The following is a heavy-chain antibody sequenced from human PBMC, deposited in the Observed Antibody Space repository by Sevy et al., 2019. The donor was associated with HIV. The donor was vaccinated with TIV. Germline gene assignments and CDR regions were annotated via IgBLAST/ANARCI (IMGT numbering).Heavy chain of an antibody. CDR2: INSSGSTK. V-gene: IGHV3-48*03. CDR3: ARDKGYYDVLTGYASNAFDI. CDR1: GFTFSSYE. Sequence: GGSLRLSCAASGFTFSSYEMNWVRQAPGKGLEWVSYINSSGSTKYYADSVKGRFTISRDNAKNSLYLQLNSLRAEDTAVYYCARDKGYYDVLTGYASNAFDIWGPGTMVTVSS. J-gene: IGHJ3*02. D-gene: IGHD3-9*01.